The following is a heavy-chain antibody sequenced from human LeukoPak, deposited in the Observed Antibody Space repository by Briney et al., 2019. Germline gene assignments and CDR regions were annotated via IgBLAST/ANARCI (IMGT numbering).Heavy chain of an antibody. Sequence: SETLSLTCTVSGGSISSGGYHWSWIRQHPGKGLEWIGYIYYSGSTYYNPSLKSRVTISVDTSKNQFSLKLSSVTAADTAVYYCASGDDAFNIWGQGTMVTVSS. D-gene: IGHD7-27*01. CDR2: IYYSGST. CDR3: ASGDDAFNI. CDR1: GGSISSGGYH. V-gene: IGHV4-31*03. J-gene: IGHJ3*02.